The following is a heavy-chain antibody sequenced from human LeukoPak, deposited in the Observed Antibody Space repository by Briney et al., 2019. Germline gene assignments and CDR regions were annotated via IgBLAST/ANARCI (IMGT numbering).Heavy chain of an antibody. CDR3: ASHTSYSYGQSDIDY. V-gene: IGHV1-69*13. CDR1: GGTFSSYA. J-gene: IGHJ4*02. Sequence: GASVKVSCKASGGTFSSYAISWVRQAPGQGLEWMGGIIPIFGTANYAQKFQGRVTITADESTSTAYMELSSLRSEDTAVYYCASHTSYSYGQSDIDYWGQGTLVTVSS. D-gene: IGHD5-18*01. CDR2: IIPIFGTA.